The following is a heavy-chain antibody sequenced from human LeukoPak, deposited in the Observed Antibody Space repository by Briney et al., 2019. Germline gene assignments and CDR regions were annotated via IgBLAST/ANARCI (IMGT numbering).Heavy chain of an antibody. CDR3: AKDRNTMVRVNWFDP. D-gene: IGHD3-10*01. V-gene: IGHV3-23*01. CDR2: ISGSGGST. Sequence: GGSLRLSCAASGFTFSSYWMSWVRQAPGKGLEWVSAISGSGGSTYYADSVKGRFTISRDNSKNTLYLQMNSLRAEDTAVYYCAKDRNTMVRVNWFDPWGQGTLVTVSS. J-gene: IGHJ5*02. CDR1: GFTFSSYW.